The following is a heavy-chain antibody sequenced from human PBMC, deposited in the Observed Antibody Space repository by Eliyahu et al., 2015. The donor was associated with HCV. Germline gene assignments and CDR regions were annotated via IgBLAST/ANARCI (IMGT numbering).Heavy chain of an antibody. V-gene: IGHV4-39*01. J-gene: IGHJ5*02. CDR3: ARQRGLVVLVVRYWFDP. D-gene: IGHD2-8*02. Sequence: QLQLQESGPGLVKPSETLSLTCTVSGGSISSSSYYWGWIRQPPGKGLEWIGSIYYSGSTYYNPSLKSRVTISVDTSKNQFSLKLSSVTAADTAVYYCARQRGLVVLVVRYWFDPWGQGTLVTVSS. CDR2: IYYSGST. CDR1: GGSISSSSYY.